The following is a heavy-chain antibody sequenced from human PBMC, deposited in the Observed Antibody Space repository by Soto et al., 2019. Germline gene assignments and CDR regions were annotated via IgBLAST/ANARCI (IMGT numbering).Heavy chain of an antibody. Sequence: ASVKVSCKASGYTFTSYDINWVRQATGQGLEWMGWMNPNSGNTGYAQKFQGRVTMTRNTSMSTAYMELSSLRSEDTAVYYCARSQGSSTSLEIYYYYYYGMDVWGQGTTVTVSS. V-gene: IGHV1-8*01. D-gene: IGHD2-2*01. J-gene: IGHJ6*02. CDR2: MNPNSGNT. CDR3: ARSQGSSTSLEIYYYYYYGMDV. CDR1: GYTFTSYD.